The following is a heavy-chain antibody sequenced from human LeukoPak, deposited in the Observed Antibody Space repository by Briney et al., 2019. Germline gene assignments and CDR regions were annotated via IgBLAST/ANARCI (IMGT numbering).Heavy chain of an antibody. CDR1: GYSLLEVA. V-gene: IGHV1-24*01. D-gene: IGHD5-12*01. Sequence: ASVKVSCKVSGYSLLEVAMHWVRQAPGKGLEWVGSFDPEDGEDGETHYAQKLQGRVTMTEDASTDTACMELNSLRSEDTAVYYCAMTDRYAGRPFDYWGQGTLVTVSS. J-gene: IGHJ4*02. CDR3: AMTDRYAGRPFDY. CDR2: FDPEDGEDGET.